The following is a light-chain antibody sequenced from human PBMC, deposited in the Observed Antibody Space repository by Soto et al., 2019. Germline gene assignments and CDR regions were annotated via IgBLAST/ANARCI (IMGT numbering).Light chain of an antibody. CDR3: CSYAGSSTFV. CDR1: SSDVGSYNL. Sequence: QSVLTQPASVSGSPGQSITISCTGTSSDVGSYNLVSWYQQLPGKAPKLMIYEGSKRPSGVSNRFSGSKSGNTASLTISGHQAEDEAYYYCCSYAGSSTFVFGTGTKVTVL. V-gene: IGLV2-23*01. CDR2: EGS. J-gene: IGLJ1*01.